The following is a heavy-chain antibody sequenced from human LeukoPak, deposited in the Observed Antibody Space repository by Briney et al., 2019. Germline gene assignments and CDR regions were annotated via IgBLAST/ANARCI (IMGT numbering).Heavy chain of an antibody. CDR3: STPGSGSHNY. Sequence: GGSLRLSCAASGCTFSNAWMSWVRQAPGKGLEWVGRIKSKTDGGTTDYAAPGKGRFTISRDDSKKTLYLQMNSLKPEDTAVYYCSTPGSGSHNYWGQGTLVTVSS. J-gene: IGHJ4*02. D-gene: IGHD3-10*01. CDR2: IKSKTDGGTT. V-gene: IGHV3-15*01. CDR1: GCTFSNAW.